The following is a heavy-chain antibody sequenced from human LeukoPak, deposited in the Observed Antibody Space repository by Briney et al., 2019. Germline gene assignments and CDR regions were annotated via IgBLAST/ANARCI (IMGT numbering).Heavy chain of an antibody. J-gene: IGHJ4*02. V-gene: IGHV1-69*05. CDR2: IIPIFGTA. CDR3: ARGEAAAGYFDY. D-gene: IGHD6-13*01. CDR1: GGTFSSYA. Sequence: SSVKVSCKASGGTFSSYAISWVRQAPGQGLEWMGRIIPIFGTANYAQKFQGRVTITTDESTSTAYMELSSLRSEDTAVYYCARGEAAAGYFDYWGQGTLVTVSS.